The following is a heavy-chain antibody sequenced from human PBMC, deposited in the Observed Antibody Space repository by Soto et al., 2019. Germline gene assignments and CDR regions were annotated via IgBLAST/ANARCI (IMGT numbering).Heavy chain of an antibody. V-gene: IGHV3-23*01. CDR2: ISGSGGST. J-gene: IGHJ5*02. CDR3: AKVFAVARHFVH. CDR1: GFSFSSYA. Sequence: GSLRLSCAASGFSFSSYAMSWVRQAPGKGLEWVSAISGSGGSTYYADSVKGRFTISRDNSKNTLYLQMNSLRAEDTAVYYCAKVFAVARHFVHWGQGTLVTVSS. D-gene: IGHD5-12*01.